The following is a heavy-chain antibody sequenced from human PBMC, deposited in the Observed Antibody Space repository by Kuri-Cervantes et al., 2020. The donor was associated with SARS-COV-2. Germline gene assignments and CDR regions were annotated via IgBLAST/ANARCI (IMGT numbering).Heavy chain of an antibody. CDR3: TTDLKPWRADY. D-gene: IGHD3-3*01. CDR1: GFTFSGSA. CDR2: IRSKANSYAT. Sequence: GGSLRLSCAASGFTFSGSAMHWVRQASGKGLEWVGRIRSKANSYATAYAASVKGRFTISRDDSKNTLYLQINSLKTEDTAVYYCTTDLKPWRADYWGQGTLVTVSS. V-gene: IGHV3-73*01. J-gene: IGHJ4*02.